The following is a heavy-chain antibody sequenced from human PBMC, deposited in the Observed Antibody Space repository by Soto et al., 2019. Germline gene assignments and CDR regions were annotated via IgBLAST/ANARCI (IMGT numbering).Heavy chain of an antibody. CDR1: GGSIIGGGYY. D-gene: IGHD6-13*01. V-gene: IGHV4-31*03. CDR2: IYYSGTT. CDR3: ASAWTAAPGWANWFDL. J-gene: IGHJ5*02. Sequence: QVQLQESGPGLVEPSQTLSLTCTVSGGSIIGGGYYWSWIRQHPGKGLEWIGYIYYSGTTYYNPSLKSRLTISVDTSKTQFSLKLSSVTAADTAVYYCASAWTAAPGWANWFDLWGQGTLVSVSS.